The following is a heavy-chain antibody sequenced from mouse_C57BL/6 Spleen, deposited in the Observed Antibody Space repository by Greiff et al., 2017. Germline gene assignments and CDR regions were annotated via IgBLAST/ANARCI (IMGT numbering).Heavy chain of an antibody. J-gene: IGHJ2*01. V-gene: IGHV7-3*01. CDR1: GFTFTDYY. CDR3: ARYDYDGGAFAY. CDR2: IRHKANGTTT. Sequence: EVKLVESGGGLVQPGGSLSLSCAASGFTFTDYYMSWVRQPPGKALELLGVIRHKANGTTTEYSVSVKGRFTISRDNSQSILDLQMNALRAEDGATYYCARYDYDGGAFAYWGQGTMLTVSA. D-gene: IGHD2-4*01.